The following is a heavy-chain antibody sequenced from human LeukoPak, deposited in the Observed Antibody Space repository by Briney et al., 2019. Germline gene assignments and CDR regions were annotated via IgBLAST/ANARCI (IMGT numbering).Heavy chain of an antibody. J-gene: IGHJ4*02. CDR2: ISGSSSTI. CDR1: GFAFSSFT. D-gene: IGHD6-6*01. V-gene: IGHV3-48*01. Sequence: PGGPLRLSCVASGFAFSSFTMNWVRQAPGKGLEWVSYISGSSSTIYYADSVKGRFTISRDNAKNSLFLQMNSLRAEDTAVYYCARELAYWGQGTLVTASS. CDR3: ARELAY.